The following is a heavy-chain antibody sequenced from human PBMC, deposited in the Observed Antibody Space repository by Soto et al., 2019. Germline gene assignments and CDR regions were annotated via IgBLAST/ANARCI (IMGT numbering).Heavy chain of an antibody. V-gene: IGHV3-23*01. J-gene: IGHJ3*02. CDR1: GFTLSSYA. CDR3: AKSLGVIVVVITTDAFDI. Sequence: PGGSLRLSCAASGFTLSSYAMSWVRQAPWKGLEWVSAISGSGGSTYYADSVKGRFTISRDNSKNTLYLQMNSLRAEDTAVYYCAKSLGVIVVVITTDAFDIWGQGTMVTVS. CDR2: ISGSGGST. D-gene: IGHD3-22*01.